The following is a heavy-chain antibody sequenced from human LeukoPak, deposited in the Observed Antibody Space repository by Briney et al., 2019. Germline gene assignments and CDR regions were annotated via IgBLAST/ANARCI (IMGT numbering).Heavy chain of an antibody. CDR2: INHSGST. Sequence: SETLSLTCAVYGGSFSGYYWSWIRQPPGKGLEWIGEINHSGSTNYNPSLKSRVAISVDTSKNQFSLKLSSVTAADTAVYYCARGYSYLYWGQGTLVTVSS. CDR1: GGSFSGYY. D-gene: IGHD5-18*01. V-gene: IGHV4-34*01. CDR3: ARGYSYLY. J-gene: IGHJ4*02.